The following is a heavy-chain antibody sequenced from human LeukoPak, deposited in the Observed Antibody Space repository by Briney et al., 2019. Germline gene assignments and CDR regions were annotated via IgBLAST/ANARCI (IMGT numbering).Heavy chain of an antibody. CDR2: IIPIFGTA. Sequence: ASVKVSCKASGGTFSSYAISWVRQAPGQGPEWMGGIIPIFGTANYAQKFQGRVTITTDESTSTAYMELSSLRSEDTAVYYCARPGTYGDYSSYWYFDLWGRGTLVTVSS. CDR3: ARPGTYGDYSSYWYFDL. CDR1: GGTFSSYA. J-gene: IGHJ2*01. D-gene: IGHD4-17*01. V-gene: IGHV1-69*05.